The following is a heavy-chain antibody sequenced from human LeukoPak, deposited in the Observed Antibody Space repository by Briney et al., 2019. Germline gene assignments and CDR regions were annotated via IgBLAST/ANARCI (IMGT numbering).Heavy chain of an antibody. Sequence: SETLSLTCTVSGGSISSSSYYWGWIRQPPGKGLEWIGSIYYSGSTYYNPSLKSRVTISVDTSKNQFSLKLSSVTAADTAVYYCATPYNSSWFGFDYWGQGTLVTVSS. CDR1: GGSISSSSYY. CDR2: IYYSGST. CDR3: ATPYNSSWFGFDY. J-gene: IGHJ4*02. V-gene: IGHV4-39*01. D-gene: IGHD6-13*01.